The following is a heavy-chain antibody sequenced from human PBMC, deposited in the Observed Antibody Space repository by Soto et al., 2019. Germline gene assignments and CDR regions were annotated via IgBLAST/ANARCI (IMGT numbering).Heavy chain of an antibody. CDR2: ISGSAGST. Sequence: EVQLLESGGGFVQPGGSLRLSCVASGFTFSSYSMSWVRQASGKGMEWVSAISGSAGSTYYADSVKGRFTISRDNSKNTLFRQMDSLIAKDTALYYFAKNTVSTTSTGYFDHCGEGTMGTISS. D-gene: IGHD3-9*01. CDR1: GFTFSSYS. CDR3: AKNTVSTTSTGYFDH. V-gene: IGHV3-23*01. J-gene: IGHJ4*02.